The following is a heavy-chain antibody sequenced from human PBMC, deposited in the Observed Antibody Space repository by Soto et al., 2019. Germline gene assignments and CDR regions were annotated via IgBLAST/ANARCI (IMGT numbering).Heavy chain of an antibody. CDR3: ARGGDYGDYNWFDP. CDR1: GGSISSGGYS. J-gene: IGHJ5*02. V-gene: IGHV4-30-2*01. Sequence: SETLSLTCAVSGGSISSGGYSWSWIRQPPGKGLEWIGYIYHSGSTYYNPSLKSRVTISVDRSKNQFSLKLSSVTAADTAVYYCARGGDYGDYNWFDPWGQGTLVTVSS. CDR2: IYHSGST. D-gene: IGHD4-17*01.